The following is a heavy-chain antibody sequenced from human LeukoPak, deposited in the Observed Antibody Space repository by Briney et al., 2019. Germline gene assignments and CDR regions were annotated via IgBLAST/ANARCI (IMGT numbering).Heavy chain of an antibody. CDR1: GFTVSNNY. V-gene: IGHV3-66*02. D-gene: IGHD6-13*01. J-gene: IGHJ1*01. Sequence: GALRLSCAASGFTVSNNYLSWVRQAPGKGLEWVSVIFGGGSTYYADSVEGRFTISRDDSKNTLYLQMNSLRVEDTALYYCARLIAASNVWGQGTLCTVSS. CDR2: IFGGGST. CDR3: ARLIAASNV.